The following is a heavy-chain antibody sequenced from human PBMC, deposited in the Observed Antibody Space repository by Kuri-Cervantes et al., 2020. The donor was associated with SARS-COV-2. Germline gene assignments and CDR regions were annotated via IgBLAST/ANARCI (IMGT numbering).Heavy chain of an antibody. CDR3: ARDYCGGDCHLGFQH. CDR1: GFTFSSYA. CDR2: ISYDGSNK. J-gene: IGHJ1*01. D-gene: IGHD2-21*01. Sequence: GGSLRLSCAASGFTFSSYAMHWVRQAPGKGLEWVAVISYDGSNKYYADSVKGRFTISRDNSKNTLYLQTNSLRAEDTAVYYCARDYCGGDCHLGFQHWGQGTLVTVSS. V-gene: IGHV3-30-3*01.